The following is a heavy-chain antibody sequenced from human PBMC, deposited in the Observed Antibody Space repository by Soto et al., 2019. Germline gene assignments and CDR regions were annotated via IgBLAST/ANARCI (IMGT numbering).Heavy chain of an antibody. Sequence: PSETLSLTCTVSGGSISSYYWSWIRQPPGKGLEWIGYIYYSGSTNYNPSLKSRVTISVDTSKNQFSLKLSSVTAADTAVYYCARDMVVPGYYYYYYGMDVWGQGTTVT. J-gene: IGHJ6*02. V-gene: IGHV4-59*01. CDR3: ARDMVVPGYYYYYYGMDV. CDR2: IYYSGST. CDR1: GGSISSYY. D-gene: IGHD3-10*01.